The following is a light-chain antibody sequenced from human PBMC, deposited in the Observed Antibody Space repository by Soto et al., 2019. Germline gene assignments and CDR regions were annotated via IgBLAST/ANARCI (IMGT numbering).Light chain of an antibody. CDR1: SSDVGGYNH. V-gene: IGLV2-14*01. J-gene: IGLJ1*01. CDR3: SSYVGSNNYV. CDR2: EVS. Sequence: SALTQPASVSGSPGQSITISCTGSSSDVGGYNHVSWYQQHPGKASKLMIYEVSNRPSGVSNRFSGSKSGNTASLTISGLQAEDEADYYCSSYVGSNNYVFGTGTKVTVL.